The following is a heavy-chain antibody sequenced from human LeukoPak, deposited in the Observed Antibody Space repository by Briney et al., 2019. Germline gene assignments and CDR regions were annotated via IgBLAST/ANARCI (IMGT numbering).Heavy chain of an antibody. Sequence: QSGGSLRLSCAASGFTFSSYAMSWVRQAPGKGLEWVSAISGSGGSTYYADSVKGRFTISRDNSKNTLYLQMNSLRAEDTAVYYCAKDQYAVAGMRRSFDYWGQGTLVTVSS. J-gene: IGHJ4*02. V-gene: IGHV3-23*01. D-gene: IGHD6-19*01. CDR2: ISGSGGST. CDR3: AKDQYAVAGMRRSFDY. CDR1: GFTFSSYA.